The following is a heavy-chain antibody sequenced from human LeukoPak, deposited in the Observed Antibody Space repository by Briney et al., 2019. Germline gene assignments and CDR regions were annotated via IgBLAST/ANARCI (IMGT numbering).Heavy chain of an antibody. J-gene: IGHJ4*02. CDR3: ARRGPGDTYYFDF. CDR2: IYPGDSDT. Sequence: GESLKISCKGSGYSFTSYWIGWVRQMPGKGLEWMGIIYPGDSDTRYSPSFQGRASISADKSISTAYLQWSSLKASDTAMYYCARRGPGDTYYFDFWGQGTLVTVSS. V-gene: IGHV5-51*01. CDR1: GYSFTSYW. D-gene: IGHD2-21*02.